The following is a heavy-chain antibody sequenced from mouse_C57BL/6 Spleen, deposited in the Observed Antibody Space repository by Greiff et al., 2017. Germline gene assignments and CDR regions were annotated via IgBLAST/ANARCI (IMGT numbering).Heavy chain of an antibody. V-gene: IGHV14-1*01. CDR3: TTGYGGTGDY. Sequence: EVKLMESGAELVRPGASVKLSCTASGFNIKDYYMHWVKQRPEQGLEWIGRIDPEDGDTEYAPKFQGKATMTADTSSTTAYLQLSSLTSEDTAVYYGTTGYGGTGDYWGQGTSVTVSS. CDR1: GFNIKDYY. CDR2: IDPEDGDT. J-gene: IGHJ4*01. D-gene: IGHD1-1*02.